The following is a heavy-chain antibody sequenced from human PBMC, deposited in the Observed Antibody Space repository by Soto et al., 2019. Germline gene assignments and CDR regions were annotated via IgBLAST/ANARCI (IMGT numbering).Heavy chain of an antibody. CDR1: GGSISSGDYY. V-gene: IGHV4-30-4*01. CDR2: IYYSGST. CDR3: ARDSGYDFWSGYYLGSWFDP. D-gene: IGHD3-3*01. J-gene: IGHJ5*02. Sequence: PSENLSLTCTVSGGSISSGDYYWSWIRQPPGKGLEWIGYIYYSGSTYYNPSLKSRVTISVDTSKNQFSLKLSSVTAADTAVYYCARDSGYDFWSGYYLGSWFDPWGQGTLVTVSS.